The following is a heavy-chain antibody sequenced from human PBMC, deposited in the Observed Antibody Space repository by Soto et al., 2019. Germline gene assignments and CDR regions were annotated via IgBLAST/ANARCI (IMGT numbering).Heavy chain of an antibody. CDR3: ASQTETRSYYYGMDV. CDR2: IDPSDSYT. J-gene: IGHJ6*02. V-gene: IGHV5-10-1*01. CDR1: GYSFTSYW. Sequence: GESLKISCKGSGYSFTSYWISWVRQMPGKGLEWMGRIDPSDSYTNYSPSFQGHVTISADKSISTAYLQWSSLKASDTAMYYCASQTETRSYYYGMDVWGQGTTVTVSS.